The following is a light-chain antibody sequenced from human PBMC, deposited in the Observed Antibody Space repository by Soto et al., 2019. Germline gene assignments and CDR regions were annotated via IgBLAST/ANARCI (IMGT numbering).Light chain of an antibody. Sequence: EIVLTQSPGTLSLSPGERATLSCRASQSVRSNELAWYQQKPGQALRLLIYGASSRATAIPDRVSGRGSGTDSTLTISRLEPDDFAVDYCQQYGSSPLTFGGGTKVEFK. CDR1: QSVRSNE. V-gene: IGKV3-20*01. CDR2: GAS. CDR3: QQYGSSPLT. J-gene: IGKJ4*01.